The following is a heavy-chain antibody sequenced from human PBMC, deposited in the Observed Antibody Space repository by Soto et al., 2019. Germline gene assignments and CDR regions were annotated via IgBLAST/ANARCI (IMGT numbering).Heavy chain of an antibody. Sequence: QVQLVQSGAEVKKPASSVKGSCKVSGGTFSSYPIRWVRQAPGQGLEWVGGIVPIFATANYAQKFQGKVTITEDESTSTAYMELSGLRSEDTAVYYCAIDLYDILTGYFLNYGIDVWGQGTTVTVSS. D-gene: IGHD3-9*01. V-gene: IGHV1-69*12. CDR2: IVPIFATA. J-gene: IGHJ6*02. CDR1: GGTFSSYP. CDR3: AIDLYDILTGYFLNYGIDV.